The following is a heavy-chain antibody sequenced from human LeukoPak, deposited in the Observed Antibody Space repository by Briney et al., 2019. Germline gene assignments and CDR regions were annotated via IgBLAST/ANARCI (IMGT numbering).Heavy chain of an antibody. V-gene: IGHV4-59*01. CDR2: IYYSGSS. CDR1: GGSISSYY. CDR3: ARASYYYGSGIDY. D-gene: IGHD3-10*01. Sequence: KPSETLSLTCTVSGGSISSYYWSWIRQPPGKGLEWIGYIYYSGSSNYNPSLKSRVTISVDTSKNQFSLKLSSVTAADTAVYYCARASYYYGSGIDYWSQGTLVTVSS. J-gene: IGHJ4*02.